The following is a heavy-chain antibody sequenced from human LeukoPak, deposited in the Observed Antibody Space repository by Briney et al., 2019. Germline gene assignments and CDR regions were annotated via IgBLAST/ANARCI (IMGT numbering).Heavy chain of an antibody. V-gene: IGHV3-23*01. Sequence: LTGGSLRLSCAASGFTFSSYAMSWVRQAPGKGLEWVSAISGSGGSTYYADSVKGRFTISRDNSKNTLYLQMNSLRAEDTAVYYCAKDLKTTKSGSYNGMDVWGQGTTVTVSS. J-gene: IGHJ6*02. CDR1: GFTFSSYA. D-gene: IGHD1-26*01. CDR2: ISGSGGST. CDR3: AKDLKTTKSGSYNGMDV.